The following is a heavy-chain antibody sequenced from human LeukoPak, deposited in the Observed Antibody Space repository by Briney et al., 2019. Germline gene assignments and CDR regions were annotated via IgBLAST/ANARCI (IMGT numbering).Heavy chain of an antibody. Sequence: ASVKASCKASGYTFTSYPMYWVRQAPGQRLEWMGWINAGNGNTKYSQKFQGRVTITSDTSASTAYMELSSLRSEDTAVYYCARVHYDTSGRFDYWGQGTLVTVSS. V-gene: IGHV1-3*01. CDR3: ARVHYDTSGRFDY. J-gene: IGHJ4*02. CDR2: INAGNGNT. CDR1: GYTFTSYP. D-gene: IGHD3-22*01.